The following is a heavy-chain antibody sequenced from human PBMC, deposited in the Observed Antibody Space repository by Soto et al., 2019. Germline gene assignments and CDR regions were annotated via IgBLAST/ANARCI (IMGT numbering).Heavy chain of an antibody. D-gene: IGHD2-15*01. Sequence: RASVKVSCKASGYLFTAYSMHWVRLAPGQGLEWVGVVNPSGGSTKYAQNFQGRVTMTRDTSTTTIYMELSSLRSDDTAIYYCAREENCSGGTCYSEYFHRWGQGTLVTVSS. CDR1: GYLFTAYS. CDR2: VNPSGGST. V-gene: IGHV1-46*01. J-gene: IGHJ1*01. CDR3: AREENCSGGTCYSEYFHR.